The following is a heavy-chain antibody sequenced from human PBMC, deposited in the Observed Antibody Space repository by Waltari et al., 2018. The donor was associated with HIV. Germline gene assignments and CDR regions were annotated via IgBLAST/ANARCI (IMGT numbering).Heavy chain of an antibody. CDR1: GGSFSGYY. CDR3: ARYLGTTEHQNWFDP. V-gene: IGHV4-34*01. Sequence: QVQLQQWGAGLLKPSETLSLTCAVYGGSFSGYYWSWIRQPPGKGLEWIGEINHSGSTNYNPSLKSRVTISVDTSKNQFSLKLSSVTAADTAVYYCARYLGTTEHQNWFDPWGQGTLVTVSS. D-gene: IGHD1-7*01. J-gene: IGHJ5*02. CDR2: INHSGST.